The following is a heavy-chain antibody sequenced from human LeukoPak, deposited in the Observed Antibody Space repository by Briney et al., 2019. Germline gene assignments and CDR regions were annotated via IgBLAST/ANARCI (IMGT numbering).Heavy chain of an antibody. D-gene: IGHD3-22*01. CDR1: GYTFTSYG. J-gene: IGHJ3*02. Sequence: ASVKVSCKASGYTFTSYGISWVRQAPGQGLEWMGWISAYNGNTNYAQKLQGRVTMTTDTSTSTAYMELRSLRSDDTAVYYCARESYYDSNDAFDIWGQGTMVTVSS. CDR2: ISAYNGNT. V-gene: IGHV1-18*01. CDR3: ARESYYDSNDAFDI.